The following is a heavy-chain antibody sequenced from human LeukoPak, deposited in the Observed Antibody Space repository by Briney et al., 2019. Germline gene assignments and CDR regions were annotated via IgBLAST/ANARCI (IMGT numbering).Heavy chain of an antibody. V-gene: IGHV3-9*03. D-gene: IGHD6-19*01. CDR3: AKDFRIAVAGGFFDY. CDR2: ISWNSGSI. J-gene: IGHJ4*02. Sequence: PGGSLRLSCAASGFTFDDYAMHWVRQAPGKGLEWVSGISWNSGSIGYADSVKGRFTISRDNAKNSLYLQMNSLRAEDMALYYCAKDFRIAVAGGFFDYWGQGTLVTVSS. CDR1: GFTFDDYA.